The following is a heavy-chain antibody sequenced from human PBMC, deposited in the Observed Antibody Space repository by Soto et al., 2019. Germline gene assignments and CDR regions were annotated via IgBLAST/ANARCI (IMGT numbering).Heavy chain of an antibody. D-gene: IGHD3-3*01. Sequence: PSETLSLTCTVSGGSISRGGYYWSWIRQHPGKGLEWIGDIFYSGNPQYNPSLKSRVTISVDTSKNQFSLKLSSVTAADTAVYYCARGGITIFGVVTKGWFDPWGQGTLVTVSS. CDR2: IFYSGNP. CDR1: GGSISRGGYY. J-gene: IGHJ5*02. V-gene: IGHV4-31*03. CDR3: ARGGITIFGVVTKGWFDP.